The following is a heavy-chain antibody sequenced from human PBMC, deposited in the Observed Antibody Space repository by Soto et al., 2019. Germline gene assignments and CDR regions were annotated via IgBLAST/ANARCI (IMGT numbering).Heavy chain of an antibody. D-gene: IGHD3-10*02. V-gene: IGHV3-23*01. CDR2: ITDDGRYT. CDR1: GFTFSSHT. CDR3: AKGGMYREFDY. Sequence: PGGSLRLSCAASGFTFSSHTISWVRQAPGKGLERVSGITDDGRYTAYADSVRGRFTISRDNSKNTLYLQMNDLRAEDTAVYYCAKGGMYREFDYWGQGTLVTVSS. J-gene: IGHJ4*02.